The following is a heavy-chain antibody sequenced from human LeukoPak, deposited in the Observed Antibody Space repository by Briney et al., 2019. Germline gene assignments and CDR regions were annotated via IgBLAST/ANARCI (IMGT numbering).Heavy chain of an antibody. CDR1: GGSISRSSYD. D-gene: IGHD3-10*01. Sequence: SETLSLTCSVSGGSISRSSYDWGWIRQPPGKGFEWIGSLYNTETTYYNPSLQIRVTITVDTSKNQLSLKLSSVTAADTAVYYCARHPTLWSGGNFDYWGQGTLVTVSS. CDR3: ARHPTLWSGGNFDY. V-gene: IGHV4-39*01. J-gene: IGHJ4*02. CDR2: LYNTETT.